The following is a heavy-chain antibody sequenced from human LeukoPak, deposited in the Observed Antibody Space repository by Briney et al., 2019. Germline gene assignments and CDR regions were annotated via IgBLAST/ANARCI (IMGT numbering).Heavy chain of an antibody. D-gene: IGHD2-2*01. V-gene: IGHV3-74*01. CDR2: INTDGSST. Sequence: PGGSLRLSCAASGFTFSSYWMHWARQAPGKGLVWVSRINTDGSSTSYADSVKGRFTISRDNAKNTLYLQMNSLRAEGTAVYYCARPVSSTDYYYMDVWGKGTTVTVSS. CDR1: GFTFSSYW. J-gene: IGHJ6*03. CDR3: ARPVSSTDYYYMDV.